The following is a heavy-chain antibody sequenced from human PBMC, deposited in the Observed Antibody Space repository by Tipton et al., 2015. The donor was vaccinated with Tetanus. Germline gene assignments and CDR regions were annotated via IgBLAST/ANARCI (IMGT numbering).Heavy chain of an antibody. D-gene: IGHD1-14*01. J-gene: IGHJ3*02. CDR1: GYRPTNYG. Sequence: QLVQSGAEVKKLGASVKVSCKASGYRPTNYGISWVRQAPGQGLEWLGWISGYSGHTNYAQYVQGRVTMTTDTSTSTAYLELRSLRSDDTALYFCARDADMWATRKAFDIWGQGTMVTVSS. CDR3: ARDADMWATRKAFDI. V-gene: IGHV1-18*01. CDR2: ISGYSGHT.